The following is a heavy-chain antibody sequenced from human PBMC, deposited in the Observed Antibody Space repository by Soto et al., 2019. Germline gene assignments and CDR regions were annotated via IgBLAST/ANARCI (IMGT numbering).Heavy chain of an antibody. CDR3: ANPYSAGAFDI. J-gene: IGHJ3*02. CDR1: GGAFSSYT. Sequence: SVKVSCKASGGAFSSYTISWVRQAPGQGLECMGRIIPILGIANYAQKFQGRVTITADKSTSTAYMELSSLRSEDTAVYYCANPYSAGAFDIWGQGTMVTVSS. CDR2: IIPILGIA. D-gene: IGHD2-21*01. V-gene: IGHV1-69*02.